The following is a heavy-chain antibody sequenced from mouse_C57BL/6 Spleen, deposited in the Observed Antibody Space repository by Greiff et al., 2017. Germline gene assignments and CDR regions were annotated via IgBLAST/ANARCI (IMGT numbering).Heavy chain of an antibody. J-gene: IGHJ4*01. CDR1: GYAFTNYS. Sequence: QVQLKESGAELVRPGTSVKVSCKASGYAFTNYSIEWVKQRPGQGLEWIGVINPGSGGTNYNEKFKGKATLTADKSSSTAYMQLSSLTSEDSAVYFCAGEVYFYAMDYWGQGTSVTVSS. D-gene: IGHD2-1*01. CDR2: INPGSGGT. V-gene: IGHV1-54*01. CDR3: AGEVYFYAMDY.